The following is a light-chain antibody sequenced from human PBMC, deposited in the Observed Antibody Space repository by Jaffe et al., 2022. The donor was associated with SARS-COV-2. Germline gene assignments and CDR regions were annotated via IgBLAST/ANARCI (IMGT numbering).Light chain of an antibody. V-gene: IGKV2-28*01. Sequence: DIVMSQSPLSLPVTPGEPASISCRSSQSLLHSNGYKYLDWYLQKPGQPPQLLIYLGSSRASGVPDRFSGSGSGTDFTLKISRVEAEDVGVYYCMQTLQTPRTFGGGTTVEIK. CDR1: QSLLHSNGYKY. J-gene: IGKJ4*01. CDR3: MQTLQTPRT. CDR2: LGS.